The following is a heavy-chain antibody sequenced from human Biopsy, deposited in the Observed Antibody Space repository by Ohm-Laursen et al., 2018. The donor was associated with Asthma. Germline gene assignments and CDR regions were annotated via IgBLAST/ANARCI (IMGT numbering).Heavy chain of an antibody. CDR3: ARAVDYSHYYGIDV. D-gene: IGHD3-10*01. Sequence: SVKVSCKTSGYTFNSAGITWVRQAPGQGLEWMGWISVYNGNTKVAQKLQDRVTMITDTSASTAYMELRSLRSGDTAVYFCARAVDYSHYYGIDVWGQGTTVTVS. V-gene: IGHV1-18*01. CDR1: GYTFNSAG. J-gene: IGHJ6*02. CDR2: ISVYNGNT.